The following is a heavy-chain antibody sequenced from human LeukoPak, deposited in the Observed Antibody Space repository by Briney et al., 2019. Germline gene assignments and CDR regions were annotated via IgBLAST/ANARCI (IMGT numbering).Heavy chain of an antibody. Sequence: KPSETLSLTCTVSGGSISSSSYYCGWIRQPPGKWLEWIGSIYYSGSTYYNPSLKSRVTISVDTSKNQFSLKLSSVTAADTAVYYCARRGSVRGVTNWFDPWGQGTLVTVSS. CDR2: IYYSGST. J-gene: IGHJ5*02. V-gene: IGHV4-39*01. D-gene: IGHD3-10*01. CDR3: ARRGSVRGVTNWFDP. CDR1: GGSISSSSYY.